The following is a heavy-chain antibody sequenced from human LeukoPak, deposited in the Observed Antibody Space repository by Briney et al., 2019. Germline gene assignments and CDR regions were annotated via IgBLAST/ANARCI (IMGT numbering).Heavy chain of an antibody. Sequence: ASVKVSCKASGYTFTSYGISWVRQAPGQGLEWMGWISAYNGNTNYAQKLQGRVTMTTDTSTSTAYMELRSLRSDDTAVYYCAREERYSSSFGRYYGMDVWGQGTTVTVSS. CDR3: AREERYSSSFGRYYGMDV. V-gene: IGHV1-18*01. CDR2: ISAYNGNT. J-gene: IGHJ6*02. D-gene: IGHD6-13*01. CDR1: GYTFTSYG.